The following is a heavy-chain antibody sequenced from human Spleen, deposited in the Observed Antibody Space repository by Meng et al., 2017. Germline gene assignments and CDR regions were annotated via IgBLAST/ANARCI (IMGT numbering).Heavy chain of an antibody. CDR1: GFAFSTFG. CDR2: ISSTGGAT. D-gene: IGHD4-11*01. Sequence: EVRLLEAGGGLVQPGGSLILSCAASGFAFSTFGMNWVRQAPGKGLEWVSTISSTGGATYYADSVKGRLTISRDNSKNTLYLQMNSLRAEDTAVYYCVPRTTYFDSWGLGTLVTVSS. CDR3: VPRTTYFDS. J-gene: IGHJ4*02. V-gene: IGHV3-23*01.